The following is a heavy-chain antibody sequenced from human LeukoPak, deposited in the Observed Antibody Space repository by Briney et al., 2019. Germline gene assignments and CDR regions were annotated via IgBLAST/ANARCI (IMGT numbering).Heavy chain of an antibody. CDR1: GFTFSSYA. CDR2: ISYDGSNK. D-gene: IGHD6-19*01. J-gene: IGHJ6*02. V-gene: IGHV3-30-3*01. Sequence: GGSLRLSCAASGFTFSSYAMHWVRQAPGKGLEWVAVISYDGSNKYYADSVKGRFTISRDNSKNTLYLQMSSLRAEDTAVYYCARDLYSSGLKDYYYYGMDVWGQGTTVTVSS. CDR3: ARDLYSSGLKDYYYYGMDV.